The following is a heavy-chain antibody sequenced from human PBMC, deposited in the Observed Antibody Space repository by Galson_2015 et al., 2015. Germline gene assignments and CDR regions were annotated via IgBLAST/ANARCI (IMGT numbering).Heavy chain of an antibody. CDR3: AGGWSRDAFHI. Sequence: ETLSLTCSVSGNSIEIYYWSWTRQSPEKGLDWIADIYYRGSTNYNPSLTSRVTISVDTSKSQVSLNLTSVTAADTAVYFCAGGWSRDAFHIWGQGTMVTVSS. D-gene: IGHD2-15*01. V-gene: IGHV4-59*01. CDR1: GNSIEIYY. CDR2: IYYRGST. J-gene: IGHJ3*02.